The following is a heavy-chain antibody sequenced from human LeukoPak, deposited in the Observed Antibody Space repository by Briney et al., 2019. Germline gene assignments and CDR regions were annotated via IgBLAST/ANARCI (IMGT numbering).Heavy chain of an antibody. V-gene: IGHV4-30-2*01. Sequence: SETLSLTCAVSGGSISSGGYSWSWIRQPPGKGLEWIGYIYHSGSTYYNPSLKSRVSISVDRSKNRFSLKLSSVTAADTAVYYCARYGDIAFDIWGQGTMVTVSS. D-gene: IGHD4-17*01. CDR1: GGSISSGGYS. CDR2: IYHSGST. J-gene: IGHJ3*02. CDR3: ARYGDIAFDI.